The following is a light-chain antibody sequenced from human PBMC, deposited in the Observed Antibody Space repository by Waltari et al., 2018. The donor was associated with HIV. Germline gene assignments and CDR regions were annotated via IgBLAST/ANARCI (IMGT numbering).Light chain of an antibody. CDR3: CSYAGSYTFGYV. V-gene: IGLV2-11*01. CDR2: EGS. Sequence: QSALTQPRSVSGSPGQSVTISCTGTSSDVGGYNYVSWYQQHPGKAPKLMIYEGSKRPSGVPDRFSGSKSGNTASLTISGLQAEDEADYYCCSYAGSYTFGYVFGTGTKVTVL. CDR1: SSDVGGYNY. J-gene: IGLJ1*01.